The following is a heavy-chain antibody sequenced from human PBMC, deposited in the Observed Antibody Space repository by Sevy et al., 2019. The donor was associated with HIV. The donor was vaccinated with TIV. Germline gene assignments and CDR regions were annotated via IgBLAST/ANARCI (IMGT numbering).Heavy chain of an antibody. J-gene: IGHJ6*02. CDR2: ISWHSGNI. Sequence: GGSLRLSCAASGFTFDDYAMHWVRQRPGKGLEWVSGISWHSGNIDYADSVKGRFTISRDNAKNSLYLQMNSLRAEDTALYYCAKDIGPSNYDYVCGTYYFYGMDVWGQGTTVTVSS. CDR3: AKDIGPSNYDYVCGTYYFYGMDV. V-gene: IGHV3-9*01. D-gene: IGHD3-16*01. CDR1: GFTFDDYA.